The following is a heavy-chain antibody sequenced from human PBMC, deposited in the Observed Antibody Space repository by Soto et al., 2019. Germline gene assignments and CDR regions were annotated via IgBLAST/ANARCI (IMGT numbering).Heavy chain of an antibody. V-gene: IGHV4-59*12. CDR3: ARGSSWGFIDY. CDR1: GGSISDFY. Sequence: SETLSLTCTVSGGSISDFYWSWIRQPPGKGLEWIGYIYYTGSTNYNPSLKSRVSISVDTSKRQFSLKLSSVTAADTAVYYCARGSSWGFIDYWGQGTLVTVSS. CDR2: IYYTGST. D-gene: IGHD6-13*01. J-gene: IGHJ4*02.